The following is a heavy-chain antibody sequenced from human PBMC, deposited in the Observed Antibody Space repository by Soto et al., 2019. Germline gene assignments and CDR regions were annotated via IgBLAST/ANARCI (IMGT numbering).Heavy chain of an antibody. J-gene: IGHJ4*02. CDR3: TRGWTTVVTVYFDY. D-gene: IGHD4-17*01. CDR2: IRSKAYGGTT. V-gene: IGHV3-49*04. Sequence: QAGGSLRLSCTASGFTFGDYAMSWVRQAPGKGLGWVGFIRSKAYGGTTEYAASVKGRFTISRDDSKSIAYLQMNSLKTEDTAVYYCTRGWTTVVTVYFDYWGRGTLGTVSS. CDR1: GFTFGDYA.